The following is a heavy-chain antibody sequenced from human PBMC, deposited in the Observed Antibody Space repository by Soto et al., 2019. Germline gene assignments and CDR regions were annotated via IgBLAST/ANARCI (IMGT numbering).Heavy chain of an antibody. D-gene: IGHD2-2*01. Sequence: EVQLVESGGGLVQPGGSLRLSCAASGFTFSTYWMHWIRQVPGKGLEWVSRINSDASHTYYADSVKGRFTISRDNAKNTLHLEMTSLRAEDTAVYYCVRDGNCITTRCYGNWFDPWGQGTLVTVSS. CDR3: VRDGNCITTRCYGNWFDP. CDR2: INSDASHT. V-gene: IGHV3-74*01. J-gene: IGHJ5*02. CDR1: GFTFSTYW.